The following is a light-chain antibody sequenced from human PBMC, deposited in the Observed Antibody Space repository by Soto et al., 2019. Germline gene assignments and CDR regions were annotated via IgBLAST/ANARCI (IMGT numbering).Light chain of an antibody. J-gene: IGKJ5*01. V-gene: IGKV1-8*01. CDR3: QQYYSYPRT. CDR1: QGISSY. CDR2: AAS. Sequence: AIWMTQSPSSFSASTGDRVTITCRASQGISSYLAWYQQKPGKAPKLLIYAASTLQSGVPSRFSGSGSGTDFTLTISCLQSEDFATYYCQQYYSYPRTFGQGTRLEIK.